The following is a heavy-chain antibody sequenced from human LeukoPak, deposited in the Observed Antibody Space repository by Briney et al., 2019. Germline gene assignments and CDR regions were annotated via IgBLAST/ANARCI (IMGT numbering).Heavy chain of an antibody. D-gene: IGHD1-26*01. J-gene: IGHJ4*02. CDR3: ARGPSSRIVGATANDY. CDR2: INHSGST. V-gene: IGHV4-34*01. Sequence: KPSETLSLTCAVYGGSFSGYYWSWIRQPPGKGLEWIGEINHSGSTNYNPSLKSRVTISVDTSKNQFSLKLSSVTAADTAVYYCARGPSSRIVGATANDYWGQGTLVTVSS. CDR1: GGSFSGYY.